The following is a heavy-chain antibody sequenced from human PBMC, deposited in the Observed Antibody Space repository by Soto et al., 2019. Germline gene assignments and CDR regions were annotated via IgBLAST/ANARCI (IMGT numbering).Heavy chain of an antibody. Sequence: EVQLVESGGGLVQPGGSLRLSCVASAFNFGSYWMSWVRQAPGKGLEWLATIKRDGSEKKYVDSVKGRFTTSRDNAKNSLYLQMDSLRVEDTAVYYCATDSGYGSGSSVNHYIDYWGHGTLVTVSS. J-gene: IGHJ4*01. V-gene: IGHV3-7*01. CDR3: ATDSGYGSGSSVNHYIDY. D-gene: IGHD3-10*01. CDR1: AFNFGSYW. CDR2: IKRDGSEK.